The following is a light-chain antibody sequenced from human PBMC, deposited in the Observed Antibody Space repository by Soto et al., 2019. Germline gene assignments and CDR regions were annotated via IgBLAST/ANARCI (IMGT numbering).Light chain of an antibody. J-gene: IGKJ1*01. CDR2: DAS. CDR1: QTVSHW. CDR3: QQYNNYWT. V-gene: IGKV1-5*01. Sequence: IHLTQSPSTLSASFGDRAPITCRASQTVSHWLAWYQQKPGKAPKLLIFDASSLENGVPSRFSGSGSGTEFTLTITGLQPDDFPTYYCQQYNNYWTFGQGTKVDIK.